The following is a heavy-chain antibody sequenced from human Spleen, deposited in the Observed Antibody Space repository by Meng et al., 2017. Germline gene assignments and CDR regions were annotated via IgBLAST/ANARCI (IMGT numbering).Heavy chain of an antibody. V-gene: IGHV3-11*01. Sequence: VQLVESGGGLVKPGGSLRLSCAASGFTFSYYTMNWVRQAPGKGLEWISYISTSGNTIYYTDSVKGRFAISRDNAKNSLYLQMSSLRAEDTAVYYCARGFNGGNSGAFGYWGQGTLVTVSS. CDR1: GFTFSYYT. D-gene: IGHD4-23*01. J-gene: IGHJ4*02. CDR2: ISTSGNTI. CDR3: ARGFNGGNSGAFGY.